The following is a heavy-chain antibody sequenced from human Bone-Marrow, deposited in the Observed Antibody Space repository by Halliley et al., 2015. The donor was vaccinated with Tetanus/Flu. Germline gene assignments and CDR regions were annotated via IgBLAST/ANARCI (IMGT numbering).Heavy chain of an antibody. Sequence: QLVQSGGGLIQPGGSLRLSCAASGFTVSNNYMTWVRQAPGKGLEWVSLIYSGGDTLYADSVKGRFTISRDSFKNTLYLQMNSLRAEDTAVYYCARGPSGVATISGGQGTLVTVSS. J-gene: IGHJ1*01. CDR1: GFTVSNNY. CDR2: IYSGGDT. CDR3: ARGPSGVATIS. D-gene: IGHD6-25*01. V-gene: IGHV3-53*01.